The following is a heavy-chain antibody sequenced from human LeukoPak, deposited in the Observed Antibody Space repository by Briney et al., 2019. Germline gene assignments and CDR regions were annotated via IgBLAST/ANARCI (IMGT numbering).Heavy chain of an antibody. V-gene: IGHV1-46*01. CDR2: INPSGGST. D-gene: IGHD6-19*01. CDR3: ARVPTVTVAGTHFDY. J-gene: IGHJ4*02. Sequence: ASVKVSCKASGYTFTSYYMHWVRQAPGQGLEWMGIINPSGGSTSYAQKFQGRVTMTRDMSTSTVYMELSSLRSEDTAVYYCARVPTVTVAGTHFDYWGQGTLVTVSS. CDR1: GYTFTSYY.